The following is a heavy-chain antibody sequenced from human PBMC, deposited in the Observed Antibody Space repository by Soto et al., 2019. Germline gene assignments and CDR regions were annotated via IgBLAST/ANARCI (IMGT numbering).Heavy chain of an antibody. CDR1: GFTFTSSA. V-gene: IGHV1-58*01. D-gene: IGHD2-8*01. J-gene: IGHJ4*02. CDR2: IAVGSGYT. Sequence: SVKVSCKASGFTFTSSAFQWVRQARGQRLEWIGWIAVGSGYTNYAQRFQDRVTLTRDMSTATTYMELSRLTSEDTAIYYCAADATAWQQMVPSDYWGQGPLVTVSS. CDR3: AADATAWQQMVPSDY.